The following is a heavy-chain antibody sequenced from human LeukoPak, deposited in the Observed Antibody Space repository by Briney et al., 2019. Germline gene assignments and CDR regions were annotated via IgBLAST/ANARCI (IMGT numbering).Heavy chain of an antibody. Sequence: SETLSLTCAVYGGSFSGYYWSWIRQPPGKGLEWIGEINHSGSTNYNPSLKSRVTISVDTSKNQFSLKLSSVTAADTAVYYCARDGSSSWYPSYFDYWGQGTLVTVSS. V-gene: IGHV4-34*01. CDR1: GGSFSGYY. J-gene: IGHJ4*02. D-gene: IGHD6-13*01. CDR2: INHSGST. CDR3: ARDGSSSWYPSYFDY.